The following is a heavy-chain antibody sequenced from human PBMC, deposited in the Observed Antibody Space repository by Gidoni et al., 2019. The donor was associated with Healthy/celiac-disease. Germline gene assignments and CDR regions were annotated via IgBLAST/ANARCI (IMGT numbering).Heavy chain of an antibody. CDR3: ARGRGRGFTKFDY. V-gene: IGHV4-34*01. CDR2: INHSGST. CDR1: AGSFTGSY. J-gene: IGHJ4*02. Sequence: VQLPPWCAGLLKPSETLSLTCAVYAGSFTGSYWSWLRQPPGKGLEWIGEINHSGSTNYNPSLKSRVTISVDKSKSQFALKLSSVTAAETDVYYCARGRGRGFTKFDYWGQGTLVTVSS. D-gene: IGHD2-2*01.